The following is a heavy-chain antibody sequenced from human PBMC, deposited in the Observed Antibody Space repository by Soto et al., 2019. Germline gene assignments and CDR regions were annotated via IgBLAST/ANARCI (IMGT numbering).Heavy chain of an antibody. CDR3: ARPVFNNNAGGYLDS. Sequence: EVQLVESGGGLVQPGGTLRRSCAAPGFTFSGYWMSWVRQAPGKGLEWVANIKQDGSEKYYVDSVKGRFTISRDNVKNSLYLHMNSLRAEDTAVYYCARPVFNNNAGGYLDSWGQGTLVTVSS. V-gene: IGHV3-7*01. CDR1: GFTFSGYW. D-gene: IGHD1-1*01. CDR2: IKQDGSEK. J-gene: IGHJ4*02.